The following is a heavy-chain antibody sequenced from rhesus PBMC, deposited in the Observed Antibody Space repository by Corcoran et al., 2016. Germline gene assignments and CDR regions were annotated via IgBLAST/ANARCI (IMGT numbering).Heavy chain of an antibody. CDR2: LDGNSAGT. CDR1: GGSITGYY. J-gene: IGHJ4*01. Sequence: QVQLQESVPGLVKPSETLSLTCTVSGGSITGYYWSWIRQPPGKGLEWIGNLDGNSAGTNYNPSLKSRVTISKDTSKNQFSLKLSSVTAADTAVYYCARDITRMITVTSYWRYWGQGVLVTVSS. V-gene: IGHV4-81*01. D-gene: IGHD3-9*01. CDR3: ARDITRMITVTSYWRY.